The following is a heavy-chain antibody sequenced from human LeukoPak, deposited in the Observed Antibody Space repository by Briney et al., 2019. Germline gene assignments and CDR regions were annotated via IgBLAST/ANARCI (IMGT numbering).Heavy chain of an antibody. Sequence: SETLSLTCAVFGESFSGYFWTRIRQSPGKGLEWIGEIVHSGSTNYNPSLKSRVTISADTSKKQFSLNLRSVTAADTALYFCARRIGVATTLDYWGRGTLVTVSS. D-gene: IGHD6-19*01. V-gene: IGHV4-34*12. CDR1: GESFSGYF. CDR3: ARRIGVATTLDY. J-gene: IGHJ4*02. CDR2: IVHSGST.